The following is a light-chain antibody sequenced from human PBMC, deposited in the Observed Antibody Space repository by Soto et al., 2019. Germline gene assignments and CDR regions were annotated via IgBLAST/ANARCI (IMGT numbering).Light chain of an antibody. V-gene: IGKV1-5*03. CDR2: KAS. Sequence: DIQMTQSPSTLSASVGDRVIITCRASQSISSWLAWYQQRPGKASNLLIYKASSLESGVPSRVSGSESGTECALSVSSLRPDDIATDYCQLYDIFPPPVGGGTKVQI. J-gene: IGKJ4*01. CDR1: QSISSW. CDR3: QLYDIFPPP.